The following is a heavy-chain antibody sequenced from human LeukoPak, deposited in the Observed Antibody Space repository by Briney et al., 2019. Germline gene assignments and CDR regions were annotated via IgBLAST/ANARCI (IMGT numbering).Heavy chain of an antibody. D-gene: IGHD6-13*01. V-gene: IGHV3-23*01. CDR1: GFTFSSYA. CDR2: ITGGGSTT. Sequence: PGGSLRPSCAASGFTFSSYAMSWVRQAPGKGLEWVSTITGGGSTTYYADSVKGRFTISRDNSKNTLYLQMNSLRAEDTALYYCARESPVAATGRSWFDSWGQGTLVTVSS. CDR3: ARESPVAATGRSWFDS. J-gene: IGHJ5*01.